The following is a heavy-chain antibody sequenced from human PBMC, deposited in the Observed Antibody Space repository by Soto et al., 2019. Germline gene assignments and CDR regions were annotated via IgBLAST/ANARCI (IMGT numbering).Heavy chain of an antibody. CDR3: ARDPGVRVPPAANAGWFDT. CDR1: GFTFSTYW. CDR2: IKQDGSEK. J-gene: IGHJ5*02. Sequence: GGSLRLSCAASGFTFSTYWMSWVRQAPGKGLEWVANIKQDGSEKYYVDSVKGRFTISRDNAKTSLYLQMSSLRAADTAVYYCARDPGVRVPPAANAGWFDTWGQGTLVSVSS. D-gene: IGHD2-2*01. V-gene: IGHV3-7*05.